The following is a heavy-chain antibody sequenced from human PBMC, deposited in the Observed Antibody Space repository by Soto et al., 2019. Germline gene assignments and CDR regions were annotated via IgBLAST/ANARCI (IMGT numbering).Heavy chain of an antibody. CDR1: GFTFDDYA. CDR3: AKDSVEMATISLHYYYYYGMDV. Sequence: GGSLRLSCAASGFTFDDYAMHWVRQAPGKGLEWVSLISGDGGSTYYADSVKGRFTISRDNSKNSLYLQMNSLRTEDTALYYCAKDSVEMATISLHYYYYYGMDVWGQGTTVTVSS. V-gene: IGHV3-43*02. J-gene: IGHJ6*02. D-gene: IGHD5-12*01. CDR2: ISGDGGST.